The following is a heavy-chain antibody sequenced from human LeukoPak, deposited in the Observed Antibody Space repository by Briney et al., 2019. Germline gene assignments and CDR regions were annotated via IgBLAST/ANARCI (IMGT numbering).Heavy chain of an antibody. D-gene: IGHD2-15*01. CDR3: ARDFLDIVVVVATFDY. J-gene: IGHJ4*02. Sequence: PGGSLRLSCAASGLIFSSYSMNWVRQAPGKGLEWVSSISSSSSYIYYADSVKGRFTLSRDKAKNSLYLQMNSLIAEDTAVYYCARDFLDIVVVVATFDYWGQGTLVTVSS. CDR1: GLIFSSYS. V-gene: IGHV3-21*01. CDR2: ISSSSSYI.